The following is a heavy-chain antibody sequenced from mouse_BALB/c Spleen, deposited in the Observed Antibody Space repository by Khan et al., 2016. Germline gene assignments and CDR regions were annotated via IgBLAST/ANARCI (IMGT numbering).Heavy chain of an antibody. J-gene: IGHJ4*01. Sequence: EVELVESGGGLVKPGGSLKLSCAASGFTFSSYGMSWVRQTPEKRLEWVATISGGGSYTYYPDSVKGRFTIYRDTAKNNLYLQMSSLRSEDTAVYYCTRNYGSSYPNYWGQGTSVTVSS. CDR1: GFTFSSYG. CDR2: ISGGGSYT. D-gene: IGHD1-1*01. V-gene: IGHV5-9-2*01. CDR3: TRNYGSSYPNY.